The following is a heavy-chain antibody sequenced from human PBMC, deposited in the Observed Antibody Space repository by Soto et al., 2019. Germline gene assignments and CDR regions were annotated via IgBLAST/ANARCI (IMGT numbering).Heavy chain of an antibody. D-gene: IGHD3-10*01. CDR1: GFTFSDYY. J-gene: IGHJ4*02. CDR3: GPAFMDQPTYFDY. Sequence: QVQLVESGGGLVKPGGSLRLSCAASGFTFSDYYMSWIRQAPWKGLEWASYISSSGSTIYYADSVKGRFTISRDNAKNSLYLQINSLRAEDTAVYYWGPAFMDQPTYFDYWGQGTLVTVSS. CDR2: ISSSGSTI. V-gene: IGHV3-11*01.